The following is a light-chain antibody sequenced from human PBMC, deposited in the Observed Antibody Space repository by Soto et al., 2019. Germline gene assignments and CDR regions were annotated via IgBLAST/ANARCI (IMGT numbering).Light chain of an antibody. Sequence: EVVLTQSPATLSLSPGERATLSCRASQSVSSSNLAWYQQKRGQSPRVIIYGGYTRAAGIPDRFSGSGSGPDFTLTISRLEPEDFAVYFCQHYGDSPWTFGQGTKVEIK. CDR2: GGY. CDR3: QHYGDSPWT. J-gene: IGKJ1*01. V-gene: IGKV3-20*01. CDR1: QSVSSSN.